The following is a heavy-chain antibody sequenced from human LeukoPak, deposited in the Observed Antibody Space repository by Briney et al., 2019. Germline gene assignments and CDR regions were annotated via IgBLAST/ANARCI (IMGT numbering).Heavy chain of an antibody. CDR3: ARDPYSSGGYVAFDM. J-gene: IGHJ3*02. D-gene: IGHD2-15*01. CDR1: GFTFSSYE. CDR2: ISSSGSTI. V-gene: IGHV3-48*03. Sequence: GGSLRLSCTASGFTFSSYEMNWVRQAPGKGLEWVSYISSSGSTIYYADSVKRRFTTSRDNAKNSLYLQMSSLRAEDTAVYYGARDPYSSGGYVAFDMWGQGTMVTVCS.